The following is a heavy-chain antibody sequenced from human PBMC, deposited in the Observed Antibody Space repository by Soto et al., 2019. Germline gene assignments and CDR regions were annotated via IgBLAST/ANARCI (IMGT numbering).Heavy chain of an antibody. Sequence: SVKVSCKASGGTFSSYAISWVRQAPGQGLEWMGGIIPIFGTANYAQKFQGRVTITADESTSKAYMELSSLRSEDTAVHYCARDGAYYDFWSGYSSPYYFDYWGQGTLVTVSS. V-gene: IGHV1-69*13. CDR3: ARDGAYYDFWSGYSSPYYFDY. CDR2: IIPIFGTA. D-gene: IGHD3-3*01. J-gene: IGHJ4*02. CDR1: GGTFSSYA.